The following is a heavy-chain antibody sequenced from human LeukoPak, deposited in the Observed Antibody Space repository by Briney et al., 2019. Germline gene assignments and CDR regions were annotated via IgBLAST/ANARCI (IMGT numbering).Heavy chain of an antibody. V-gene: IGHV1-2*02. CDR1: GYTFTGYY. CDR2: INPNSGGT. CDR3: AIDYYDSSGYYWGSEY. Sequence: ASVKVSCKASGYTFTGYYMHWVRQAPGQGLEWMGWINPNSGGTNYAQKFQGRVTMTRDTSISTAYMELSRLRSDDTAVYYCAIDYYDSSGYYWGSEYWGQGTLVTVSS. D-gene: IGHD3-22*01. J-gene: IGHJ4*02.